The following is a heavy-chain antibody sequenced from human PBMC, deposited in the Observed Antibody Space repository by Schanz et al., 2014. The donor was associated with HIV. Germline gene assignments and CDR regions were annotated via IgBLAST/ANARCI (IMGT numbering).Heavy chain of an antibody. D-gene: IGHD3-16*01. J-gene: IGHJ6*02. Sequence: QVQLGESGGGLVKPGGSLRLSWAASGFTFSDYYMSWIRQAPGKGLEWISYINSNGYTTYYADSVKGRFTISRDNAKNSLHLQMNSLRAEDTALYYCARVANWDYYGMDVWGQGTTVTVSS. V-gene: IGHV3-11*01. CDR2: INSNGYTT. CDR3: ARVANWDYYGMDV. CDR1: GFTFSDYY.